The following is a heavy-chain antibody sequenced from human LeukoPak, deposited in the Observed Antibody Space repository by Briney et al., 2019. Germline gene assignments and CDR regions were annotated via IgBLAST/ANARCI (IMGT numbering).Heavy chain of an antibody. Sequence: PGGSLRLSCAASGFTFSSYSMNWVRQAPGKGLEWVSYISSNSSTIYYADSVKGRFTVSRDNAKNSLYLQMNSLRAEDTAVYYCARDPYYYDSSGYSYWGQGTLVTVSS. J-gene: IGHJ4*02. CDR3: ARDPYYYDSSGYSY. V-gene: IGHV3-48*01. CDR1: GFTFSSYS. D-gene: IGHD3-22*01. CDR2: ISSNSSTI.